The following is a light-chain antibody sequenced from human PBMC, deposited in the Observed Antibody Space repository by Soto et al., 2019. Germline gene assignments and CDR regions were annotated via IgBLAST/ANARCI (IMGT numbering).Light chain of an antibody. CDR3: QQYGSSGT. V-gene: IGKV3-20*01. J-gene: IGKJ1*01. CDR2: GAT. Sequence: EIVLTQSPGTLSLSPGERATLSCRASQSVSNNYLAWYQKNPGQAPRLLNYGATNRATGIPDRFSGRGSGTDFTLTSSRLEPEDVVVYYCQQYGSSGTFGQGTKVDIK. CDR1: QSVSNNY.